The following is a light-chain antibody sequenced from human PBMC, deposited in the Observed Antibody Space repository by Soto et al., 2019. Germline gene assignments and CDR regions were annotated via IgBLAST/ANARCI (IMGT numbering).Light chain of an antibody. J-gene: IGLJ3*02. CDR3: SSYTSSSNSV. CDR1: SSDVGVYNY. V-gene: IGLV2-14*01. CDR2: EVS. Sequence: QSALTQPASVSGSPGQSITISCTGTSSDVGVYNYVSWYQQHPGKAPKLMIYEVSNRPSGVSNRFSGSKSGNTASLTISGLQADDEDDDYCSSYTSSSNSVFGGGTKLT.